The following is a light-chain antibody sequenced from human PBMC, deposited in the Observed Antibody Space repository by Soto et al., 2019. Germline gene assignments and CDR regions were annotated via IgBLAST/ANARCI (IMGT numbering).Light chain of an antibody. CDR3: PQLLNYPLT. CDR1: QVFSSY. Sequence: DIQLTQSPSFLSASVGDRVTITCRASQVFSSYLAWYQQKPGKAPQLLIYAASTLQSGVPSRFSGSGSGTEFTLTIRSLQPEDFATYYCPQLLNYPLTFGGGTKVEVK. V-gene: IGKV1-9*01. CDR2: AAS. J-gene: IGKJ4*01.